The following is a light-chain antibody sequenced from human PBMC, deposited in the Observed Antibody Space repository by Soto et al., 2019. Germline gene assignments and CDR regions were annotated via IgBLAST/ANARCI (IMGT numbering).Light chain of an antibody. V-gene: IGLV2-14*01. Sequence: QSALTQPASVSGSPGQSITISCTGTSSDFGAYNYVSWYQQYPGKVPKLLIYNVSNRPSGVSNRFSGSKSGNTASLTISGLQAEDEADYYCCSFAGSNSWVFGGGTKLTVL. CDR1: SSDFGAYNY. J-gene: IGLJ3*02. CDR3: CSFAGSNSWV. CDR2: NVS.